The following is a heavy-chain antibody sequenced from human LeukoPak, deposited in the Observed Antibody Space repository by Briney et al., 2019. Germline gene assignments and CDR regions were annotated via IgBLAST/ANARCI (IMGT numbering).Heavy chain of an antibody. CDR2: ITGSGTET. V-gene: IGHV3-23*01. J-gene: IGHJ6*04. D-gene: IGHD3-10*01. CDR1: GFAFSSFA. CDR3: AQGPYRESNYAMDV. Sequence: PGGSLRLSCAASGFAFSSFAMSWGRQAPGKGLEWVSVITGSGTETNYANSAKGRFTISRDNSKNTLYLQMNSLRAEDTALYYYAQGPYRESNYAMDVWGKGTTVTVSS.